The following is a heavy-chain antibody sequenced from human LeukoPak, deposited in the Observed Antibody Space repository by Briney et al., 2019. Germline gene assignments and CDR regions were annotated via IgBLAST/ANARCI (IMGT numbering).Heavy chain of an antibody. Sequence: PGGSLRLSCAASGFTFSSYGMHWVRQAPGKGLEWVAFIRYDGSNKYYADSVKGRFTISRDNSKNTLYLQMNSLISEDTAVYYCARAPFYGGNFRLFQHWGQGTLVTVSS. CDR3: ARAPFYGGNFRLFQH. CDR1: GFTFSSYG. D-gene: IGHD4-23*01. CDR2: IRYDGSNK. J-gene: IGHJ1*01. V-gene: IGHV3-30*02.